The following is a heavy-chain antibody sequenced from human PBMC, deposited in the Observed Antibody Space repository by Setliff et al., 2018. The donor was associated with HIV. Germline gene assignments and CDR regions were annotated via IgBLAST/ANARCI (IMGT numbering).Heavy chain of an antibody. CDR2: VYHSGTT. V-gene: IGHV4-38-2*01. CDR1: GYSISTAYY. J-gene: IGHJ4*02. CDR3: MRGRSITIFGVAYFDF. D-gene: IGHD3-3*01. Sequence: SETLSLTCAVSGYSISTAYYWGWIRQPPGKGLEWIGSVYHSGTTYYNPSLKSRVTISVDMSNSQFSLKVTSVTAADTAVYYCMRGRSITIFGVAYFDFWGQGTQVTVSS.